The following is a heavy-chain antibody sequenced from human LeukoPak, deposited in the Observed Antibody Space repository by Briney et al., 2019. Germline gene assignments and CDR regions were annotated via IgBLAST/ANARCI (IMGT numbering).Heavy chain of an antibody. J-gene: IGHJ4*02. CDR3: ARGVATTNL. V-gene: IGHV4-39*07. D-gene: IGHD5-12*01. Sequence: SETLSLTCTVSGGSISGTSYYWGWIRQPPGKGLEWIGEINHGGSTNYNPSLKSRVTISVDTSKNQLSLKLSSVTAADTAVYYCARGVATTNLWGQGTLVTVSS. CDR1: GGSISGTSYY. CDR2: INHGGST.